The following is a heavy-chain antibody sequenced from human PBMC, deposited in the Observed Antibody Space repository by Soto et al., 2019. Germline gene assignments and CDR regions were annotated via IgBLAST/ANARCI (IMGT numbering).Heavy chain of an antibody. CDR1: GGSISSGDYY. V-gene: IGHV4-39*07. D-gene: IGHD2-2*01. CDR2: INHSGST. J-gene: IGHJ4*02. CDR3: ARGPRKPMPLDY. Sequence: SETLSLTCTVSGGSISSGDYYWSWIRQPPGKGLEWIGEINHSGSTNSNPSLKSRVTISVDTSKNQFSLKLSSVTAADTAVYYCARGPRKPMPLDYWGQGTLVTVSS.